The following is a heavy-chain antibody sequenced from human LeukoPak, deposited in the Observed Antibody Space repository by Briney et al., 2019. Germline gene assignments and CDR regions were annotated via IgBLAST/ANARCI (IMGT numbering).Heavy chain of an antibody. CDR2: ISSSGSTI. Sequence: QSGGSLRLSCAASGFTFSSYEMNWVRQAPGKGLEWVSYISSSGSTIYYADSVKGRFTISRDNSKNTLYLQMNSLRAEDTAVYYCAKAPGSSRRKYYFDYWGQGTLVTVSS. CDR1: GFTFSSYE. D-gene: IGHD6-13*01. V-gene: IGHV3-48*03. J-gene: IGHJ4*02. CDR3: AKAPGSSRRKYYFDY.